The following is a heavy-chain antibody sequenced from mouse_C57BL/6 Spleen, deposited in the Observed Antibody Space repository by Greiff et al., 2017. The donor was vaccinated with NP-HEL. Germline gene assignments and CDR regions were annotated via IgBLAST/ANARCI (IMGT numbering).Heavy chain of an antibody. CDR1: GYSFTDYN. J-gene: IGHJ4*01. CDR2: INPNYGTT. Sequence: LVESGPELVKPGASVKISCKASGYSFTDYNMNWVKQSNGKSLEWIGVINPNYGTTSYNQKFKGKATLTVDQSSSTAYMQLNSLTSEDSAVYYCARAVYYGEEVGAMDYWGQGTSVTVSS. D-gene: IGHD1-1*01. V-gene: IGHV1-39*01. CDR3: ARAVYYGEEVGAMDY.